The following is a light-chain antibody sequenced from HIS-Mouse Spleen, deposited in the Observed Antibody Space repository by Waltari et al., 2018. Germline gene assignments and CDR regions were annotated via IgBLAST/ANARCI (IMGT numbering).Light chain of an antibody. J-gene: IGLJ2*01. CDR1: NIGSKS. CDR2: DDS. Sequence: SYVLTQPPSVSVAPGKTARITCGGKNIGSKSVHWYQKKPGQAPVLVVYDDSERPSGVPERFSGANSGNTATLTISRVEAGDEADYYCQVWDSSSDHVVFVGGTKLTVL. V-gene: IGLV3-21*03. CDR3: QVWDSSSDHVV.